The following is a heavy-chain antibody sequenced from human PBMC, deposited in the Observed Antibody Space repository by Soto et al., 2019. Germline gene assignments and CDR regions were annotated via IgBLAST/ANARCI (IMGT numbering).Heavy chain of an antibody. D-gene: IGHD3-9*01. CDR2: THYSGSV. Sequence: SETMSLTCTVSGASTSSGDDYWCWIRQPPGKGLEWIGYTHYSGSVNYNPSLKSRVTISADASRSHVALILKSVTAADTAVYYCGRHGNYDIGWFDPWGQGILVT. J-gene: IGHJ5*02. CDR3: GRHGNYDIGWFDP. V-gene: IGHV4-30-4*08. CDR1: GASTSSGDDY.